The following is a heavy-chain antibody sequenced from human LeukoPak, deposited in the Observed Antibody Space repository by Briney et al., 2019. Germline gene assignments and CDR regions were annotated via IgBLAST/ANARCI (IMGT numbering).Heavy chain of an antibody. V-gene: IGHV4-34*01. CDR2: INHSGST. J-gene: IGHJ3*02. CDR1: GGSFSGYY. D-gene: IGHD5-18*01. CDR3: ARGRSAMAI. Sequence: SETLSHTCAVYGGSFSGYYWSWIRQPPGKGLEWIGEINHSGSTNYNPSLKSRVTISVDTSKNQFSLKLSSVTAADTAVYYCARGRSAMAIWGQGTMVTVSS.